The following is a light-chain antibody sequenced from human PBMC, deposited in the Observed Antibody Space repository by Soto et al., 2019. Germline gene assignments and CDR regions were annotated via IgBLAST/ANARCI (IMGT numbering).Light chain of an antibody. J-gene: IGLJ3*02. CDR2: EVT. V-gene: IGLV2-14*01. Sequence: QSVLTQPASVSGSPGQSVTISCTGTSRDVGAYNKVCWYQQHPGKVPKLLMFEVTNRPSGVSSRFSGSKSGNTASLTISGLQAEDEADYYCASYVTGNTVLFGGGTQLTVL. CDR1: SRDVGAYNK. CDR3: ASYVTGNTVL.